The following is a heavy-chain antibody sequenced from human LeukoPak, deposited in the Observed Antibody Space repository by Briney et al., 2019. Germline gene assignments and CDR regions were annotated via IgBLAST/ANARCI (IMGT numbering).Heavy chain of an antibody. CDR3: ARAPASGSYFDY. CDR2: IYYSGST. V-gene: IGHV4-30-4*08. J-gene: IGHJ4*02. Sequence: LRLSCAVSGFSVSNNYMNWVRQPPGKGLEWIGYIYYSGSTYYNPSLKSRVTISVDTSKNQFSLKLSSVTAADTAVYYCARAPASGSYFDYWGQGTLVTVSS. D-gene: IGHD1-26*01. CDR1: GFSVSNNY.